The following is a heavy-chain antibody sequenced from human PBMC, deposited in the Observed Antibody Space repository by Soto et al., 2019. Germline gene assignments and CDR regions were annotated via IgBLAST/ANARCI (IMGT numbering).Heavy chain of an antibody. V-gene: IGHV3-73*01. CDR3: TRKLYDFWSGYDAFDI. J-gene: IGHJ3*02. CDR2: IRSKANSYAT. Sequence: GGSLRLSCAASGFTFSGSAMHWVRQASGKGLEWVGRIRSKANSYATAYAASVKGRFTISRDDSKNTAYLQMNSLKTEDTAVYYCTRKLYDFWSGYDAFDIWGQGTMVTVSS. D-gene: IGHD3-3*01. CDR1: GFTFSGSA.